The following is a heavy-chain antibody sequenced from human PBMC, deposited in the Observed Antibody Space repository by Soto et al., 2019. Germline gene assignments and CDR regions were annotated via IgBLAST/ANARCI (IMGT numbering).Heavy chain of an antibody. J-gene: IGHJ4*02. CDR2: IYHSGST. D-gene: IGHD2-8*02. CDR3: ARDKITGLFDY. V-gene: IGHV4-4*02. Sequence: PSETLSLTCAVSGGSISSSNWWSWVRQHPGKGLEWIGEIYHSGSTNYNPSLKSRFTISVDTSKNQFSLKLTSVTAADTAVYYCARDKITGLFDYWGQGTLVTVSS. CDR1: GGSISSSNW.